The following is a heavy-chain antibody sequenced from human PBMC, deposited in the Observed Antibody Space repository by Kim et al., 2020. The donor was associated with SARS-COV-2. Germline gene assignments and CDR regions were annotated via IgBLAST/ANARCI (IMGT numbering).Heavy chain of an antibody. Sequence: PSLTSRVTISVDTSKNQFSLKLSSVTAADTAVYYCARQGSSGYYPDAFDIWGQGTMVTVSS. D-gene: IGHD3-22*01. CDR3: ARQGSSGYYPDAFDI. V-gene: IGHV4-59*08. J-gene: IGHJ3*02.